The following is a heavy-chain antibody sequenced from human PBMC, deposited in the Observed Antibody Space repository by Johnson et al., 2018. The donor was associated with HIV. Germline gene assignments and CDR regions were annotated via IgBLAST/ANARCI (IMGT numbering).Heavy chain of an antibody. CDR1: GFSFSSYG. CDR3: ARVGDGNNKNAFDI. V-gene: IGHV3-64*01. Sequence: VQLVESGGGLVQPGGSLRLSCAASGFSFSSYGIHWVRQAPGKGLEYVSSISSNGGITYYANSVKGRFTNSRDNSKNTLFLQLGSLRAEDMAVYYCARVGDGNNKNAFDIWGQGTMVTVSS. J-gene: IGHJ3*02. CDR2: ISSNGGIT. D-gene: IGHD5-24*01.